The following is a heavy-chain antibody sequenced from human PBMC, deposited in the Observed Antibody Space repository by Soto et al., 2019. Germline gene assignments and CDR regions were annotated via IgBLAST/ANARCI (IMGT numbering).Heavy chain of an antibody. Sequence: QITLKESGPTLVKPTQTLTLTCNFSGFSLSTSGVGVGWIRQPPGKALEWLALIYWDDDKRYSPSLKSRLTITQSPSKNHVVLTLTTMDPVATATYYCPRSSVASSEPGSNWFDPWGQGTLVTVSS. CDR1: GFSLSTSGVG. V-gene: IGHV2-5*02. CDR2: IYWDDDK. CDR3: PRSSVASSEPGSNWFDP. J-gene: IGHJ5*02. D-gene: IGHD2-15*01.